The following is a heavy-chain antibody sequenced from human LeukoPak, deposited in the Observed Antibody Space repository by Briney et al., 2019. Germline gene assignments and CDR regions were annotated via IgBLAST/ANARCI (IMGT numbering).Heavy chain of an antibody. Sequence: GGSLRLSCAASGFTFNAYFMHWVRQAPGKGLEWLAVMSYDEINKYYADSVKGRFTISRDNSKNTLYLQMNNLRTEDTAVYYCARDDQSVTMGRGQVDVSYYGLDVWGQGTTVTVSS. CDR2: MSYDEINK. V-gene: IGHV3-30*04. J-gene: IGHJ6*02. CDR1: GFTFNAYF. D-gene: IGHD3-10*01. CDR3: ARDDQSVTMGRGQVDVSYYGLDV.